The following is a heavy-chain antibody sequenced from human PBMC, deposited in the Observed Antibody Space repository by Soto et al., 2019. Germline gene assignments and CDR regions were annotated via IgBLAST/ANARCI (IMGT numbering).Heavy chain of an antibody. CDR2: IKQDGSEK. Sequence: EVQLVESGGGLVQPGGSLRLSCAASGFTFSSYWMSWVRQAPGKGLEWVANIKQDGSEKYYVDSVKGRFTISRDNAKNSLYLQMNSVRAEDTAVYYCARAAIVVVVAATHFDYWGQGTLVTVSS. V-gene: IGHV3-7*01. CDR1: GFTFSSYW. J-gene: IGHJ4*02. CDR3: ARAAIVVVVAATHFDY. D-gene: IGHD2-15*01.